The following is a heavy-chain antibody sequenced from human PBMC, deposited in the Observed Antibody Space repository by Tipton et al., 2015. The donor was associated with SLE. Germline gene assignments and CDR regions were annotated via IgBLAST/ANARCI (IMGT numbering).Heavy chain of an antibody. J-gene: IGHJ4*02. V-gene: IGHV4-39*01. CDR3: ARRIYFYDSSGFFDY. Sequence: TLSLTCTVSGGSISSSSYYWGWIRQPPGKGLEWIGSIYYSGSTYYNPSLKSRVTISVDTSKNQFSLKLSPVTAADTAVYYCARRIYFYDSSGFFDYWGQGTLVTVSS. CDR1: GGSISSSSYY. D-gene: IGHD3-22*01. CDR2: IYYSGST.